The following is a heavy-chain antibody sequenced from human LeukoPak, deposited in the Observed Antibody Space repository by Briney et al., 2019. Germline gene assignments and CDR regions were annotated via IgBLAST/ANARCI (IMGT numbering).Heavy chain of an antibody. CDR2: ISAYNGNT. Sequence: ASVKVSCKASGYTFTSYGISWVRQAPGQGLEWKGWISAYNGNTNYAQKLQGRVTMTTDTSTSTAYMELRSLRSDDTAVYYCARDNYYDSSGYYDYWGQGTLVTVSS. J-gene: IGHJ4*02. CDR1: GYTFTSYG. V-gene: IGHV1-18*01. D-gene: IGHD3-22*01. CDR3: ARDNYYDSSGYYDY.